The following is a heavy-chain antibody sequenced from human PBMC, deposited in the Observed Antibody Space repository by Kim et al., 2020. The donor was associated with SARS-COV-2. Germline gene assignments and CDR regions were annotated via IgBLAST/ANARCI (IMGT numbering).Heavy chain of an antibody. D-gene: IGHD6-6*01. Sequence: YAQKFQGSGTMNRDTSTSTFYMELSSLRSEDTAVYYWARDSSSSGNYFDYWGQGTLVTVSS. V-gene: IGHV1-46*01. CDR3: ARDSSSSGNYFDY. J-gene: IGHJ4*02.